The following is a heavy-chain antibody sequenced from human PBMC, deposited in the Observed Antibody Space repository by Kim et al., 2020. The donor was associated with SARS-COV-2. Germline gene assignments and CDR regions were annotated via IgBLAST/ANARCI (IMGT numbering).Heavy chain of an antibody. CDR3: LSPPVEGDVLLDY. CDR1: GFTFSNYW. Sequence: GGSLRLSCIASGFTFSNYWMHWVRQAPGKGLVWVSRIKTDGSVTAYADIVKGRFTISRDNAKNTLYLQMNSLRPEDTAVYYCLSPPVEGDVLLDYWGQGTLVTVSS. CDR2: IKTDGSVT. D-gene: IGHD3-16*01. V-gene: IGHV3-74*03. J-gene: IGHJ4*02.